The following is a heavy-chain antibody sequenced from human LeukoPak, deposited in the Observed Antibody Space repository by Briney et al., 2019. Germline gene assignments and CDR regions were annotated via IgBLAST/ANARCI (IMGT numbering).Heavy chain of an antibody. D-gene: IGHD6-6*01. CDR3: AREGYSSSSSFVDYYYYMDV. CDR1: GYTFTGYY. Sequence: ASVKVSCKASGYTFTGYYMHWVRQAPGQGLEWMGWINPNSGGTNYAQKFQGRVTMTRDTSISTAYMELSRLRSDDTAVYYCAREGYSSSSSFVDYYYYMDVWGKGTTVTVSS. CDR2: INPNSGGT. J-gene: IGHJ6*03. V-gene: IGHV1-2*02.